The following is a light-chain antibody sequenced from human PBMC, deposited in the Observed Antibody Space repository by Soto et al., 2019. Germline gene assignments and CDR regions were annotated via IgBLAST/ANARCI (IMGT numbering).Light chain of an antibody. CDR3: QQNYITPPT. J-gene: IGKJ4*01. CDR1: RTITNH. V-gene: IGKV1-39*01. CDR2: AAS. Sequence: DVQLTQSPSPLSSSVGDRASISCRASRTITNHLKWYQQKQAKAPILLVFAASTLETGVPSRCSGSGSGTHFTLTINNLQPEDVATYFCQQNYITPPTFGGGTKVEI.